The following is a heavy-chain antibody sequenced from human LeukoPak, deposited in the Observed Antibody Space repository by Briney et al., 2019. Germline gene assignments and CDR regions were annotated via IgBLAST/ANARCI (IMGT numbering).Heavy chain of an antibody. CDR2: IKEDGSEK. V-gene: IGHV3-7*04. CDR3: ARDRVIDF. D-gene: IGHD3-10*01. Sequence: GGSLRLSCAASGFTFRSYWMNWGRQAPGKGLEWVANIKEDGSEKYYVDSVKGRFTISRDNARNSLYLQMNSLRAEDTAVYYCARDRVIDFWGQGTLVTVSS. J-gene: IGHJ4*02. CDR1: GFTFRSYW.